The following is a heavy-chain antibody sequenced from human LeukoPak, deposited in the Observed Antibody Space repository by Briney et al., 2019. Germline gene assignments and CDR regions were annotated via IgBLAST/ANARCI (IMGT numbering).Heavy chain of an antibody. V-gene: IGHV4-34*01. Sequence: SETLSLTCTASGGSISSYYWSWIRQPPGKGLEWIGEINHSGSTNYNPSLKSRVTISVDTSKNQFSLKLSSVTAADTAVYYCARDKYSNRRYYYYGMDVWGQGTTVTVSS. D-gene: IGHD4-11*01. J-gene: IGHJ6*02. CDR2: INHSGST. CDR1: GGSISSYY. CDR3: ARDKYSNRRYYYYGMDV.